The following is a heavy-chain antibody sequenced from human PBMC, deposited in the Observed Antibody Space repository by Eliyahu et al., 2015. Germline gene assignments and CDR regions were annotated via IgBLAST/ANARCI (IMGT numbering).Heavy chain of an antibody. Sequence: QXQMVESGGGVXXPGSSLRLSCEVSGFTXSNYGMHWVRQAPGKGLGWVAIIWYDGTNKYDADSVKGRFTISRDNSKNTLYLQMNSLRVEDTAVYFCARSAYYDFHTYLIDYWGQGTLVTVSS. CDR1: GFTXSNYG. V-gene: IGHV3-33*01. D-gene: IGHD3-16*01. CDR2: IWYDGTNK. J-gene: IGHJ4*02. CDR3: ARSAYYDFHTYLIDY.